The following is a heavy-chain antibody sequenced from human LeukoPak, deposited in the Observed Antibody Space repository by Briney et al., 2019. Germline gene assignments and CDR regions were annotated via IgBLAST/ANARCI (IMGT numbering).Heavy chain of an antibody. J-gene: IGHJ4*02. Sequence: GGSLRLSCAASGFTFSDYYMSWIRQAPGKGLEWVANIKEDGSEKYYVDSVKGRFTISRDNAKNSLFLQMNSLRAEDTAVYYCAKDRVVRYSSHPYYFDYWGQGTLVTVSS. CDR3: AKDRVVRYSSHPYYFDY. D-gene: IGHD5-18*01. CDR2: IKEDGSEK. V-gene: IGHV3-7*01. CDR1: GFTFSDYY.